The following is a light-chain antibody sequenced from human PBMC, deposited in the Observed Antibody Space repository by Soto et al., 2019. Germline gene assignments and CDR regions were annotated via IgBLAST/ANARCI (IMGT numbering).Light chain of an antibody. CDR3: QQYGSSPRT. V-gene: IGKV3-20*01. Sequence: KVLSQSPGNQSLSPGERATLSCRASQSVSSSYLAWYQQKPGQAPRLLIYGASSRATGIPDRFSGSGSGTDFTLTISRLEPEDFAVYYCQQYGSSPRTFGQGTKV. CDR2: GAS. CDR1: QSVSSSY. J-gene: IGKJ1*01.